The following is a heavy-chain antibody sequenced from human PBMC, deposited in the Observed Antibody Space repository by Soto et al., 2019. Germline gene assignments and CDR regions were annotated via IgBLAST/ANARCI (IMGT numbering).Heavy chain of an antibody. CDR2: IYYSGST. D-gene: IGHD2-2*02. Sequence: SETLSLTCTVSGGSISRSTYYWGWIRQPPGKGLEWIGSIYYSGSTYYRPSLKSRVTISVDTSKDQFSLKLSSVTAADTAVYYCARQVPAAIRLGWFDPWGQGTLVTVSS. CDR3: ARQVPAAIRLGWFDP. J-gene: IGHJ5*02. CDR1: GGSISRSTYY. V-gene: IGHV4-39*01.